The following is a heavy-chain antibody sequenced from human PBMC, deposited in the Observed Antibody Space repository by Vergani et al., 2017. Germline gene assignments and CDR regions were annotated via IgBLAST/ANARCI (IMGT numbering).Heavy chain of an antibody. J-gene: IGHJ4*02. Sequence: QVQLVESGGGVVQPGRSLRLSCAASGFTFSSYGMHWVRQAPGKGLEWVAVISYDGSNKYYADSVKGRFTISRDNSKNTLYLQMNSLRAEDTAVYYCARVRREQWLVRGGDYWGQGTLVTVSS. D-gene: IGHD6-19*01. CDR2: ISYDGSNK. V-gene: IGHV3-30*03. CDR1: GFTFSSYG. CDR3: ARVRREQWLVRGGDY.